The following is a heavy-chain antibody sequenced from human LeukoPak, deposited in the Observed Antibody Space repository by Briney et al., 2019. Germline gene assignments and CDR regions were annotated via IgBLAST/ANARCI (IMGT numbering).Heavy chain of an antibody. D-gene: IGHD2-21*02. CDR2: IIPILGIA. V-gene: IGHV1-69*04. CDR3: ARDEVVTASNFDY. CDR1: GGTFSSYA. Sequence: GASVKVSCKASGGTFSSYAISWVRQAPGQGLEWMGRIIPILGIANYAQKFQGRVTITADKSTSTAYMELSSLRSEDTAVYYCARDEVVTASNFDYWGQGTLVTVSS. J-gene: IGHJ4*02.